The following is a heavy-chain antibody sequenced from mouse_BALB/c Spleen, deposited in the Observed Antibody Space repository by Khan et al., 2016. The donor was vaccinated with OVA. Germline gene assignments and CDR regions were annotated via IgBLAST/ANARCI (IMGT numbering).Heavy chain of an antibody. CDR2: IRSDGSA. Sequence: QVQLKESGPGLVQPSQSLSITCTASGFSLTSAGVHWVRQSPGKGLEWLGVIRSDGSADYNAAFISRLIISKDNFNINVLFKMNSQHANDITISYCARYRYGNYGLAYWGQGTLVTVSA. D-gene: IGHD2-1*01. V-gene: IGHV2-2*02. CDR3: ARYRYGNYGLAY. CDR1: GFSLTSAG. J-gene: IGHJ3*01.